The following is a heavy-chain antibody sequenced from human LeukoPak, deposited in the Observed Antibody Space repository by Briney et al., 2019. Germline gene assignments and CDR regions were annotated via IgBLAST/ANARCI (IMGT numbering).Heavy chain of an antibody. J-gene: IGHJ4*02. CDR3: AKGPYTSGSYYGQDY. CDR2: ISASGDIT. CDR1: GFTFSSCG. V-gene: IGHV3-23*01. D-gene: IGHD3-10*01. Sequence: GGSLRLSCAASGFTFSSCGMTWVRQAPGKGLEWVSVISASGDITYYADSVKGRFTISRDNSKNTLYLQMNSLRAEDTAVYYCAKGPYTSGSYYGQDYWGQGTLVTVSS.